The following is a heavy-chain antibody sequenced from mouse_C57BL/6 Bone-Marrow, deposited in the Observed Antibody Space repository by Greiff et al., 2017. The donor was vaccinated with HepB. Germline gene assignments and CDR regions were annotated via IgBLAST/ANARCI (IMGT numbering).Heavy chain of an antibody. CDR2: IYPGGGYT. D-gene: IGHD1-2*01. CDR1: GYTFTNYW. Sequence: QVQLKESGAELVRPGTSVKMSCKASGYTFTNYWIGWAKQRPGHGLEWIGDIYPGGGYTNYNEKFKGKATLTADKSSSTAYMQFSSLTSEDSAIYYCARLYYRYYYAMDYWGQGTSVTVSS. J-gene: IGHJ4*01. V-gene: IGHV1-63*01. CDR3: ARLYYRYYYAMDY.